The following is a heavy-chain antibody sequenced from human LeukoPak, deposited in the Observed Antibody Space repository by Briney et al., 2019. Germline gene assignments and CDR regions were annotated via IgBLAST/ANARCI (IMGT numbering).Heavy chain of an antibody. CDR2: ISGYNSKP. D-gene: IGHD3-10*01. J-gene: IGHJ5*02. CDR3: ARERDQAYYYGSGSRKGFDP. Sequence: ASVKVSCKTSGYGFTNYGITWVRQAPGQGLEWMGWISGYNSKPFYAQNFQGRVTMTTDTSTSTVYMELRSLRSDDTAVYYCARERDQAYYYGSGSRKGFDPWGQGTLVTVSS. CDR1: GYGFTNYG. V-gene: IGHV1-18*01.